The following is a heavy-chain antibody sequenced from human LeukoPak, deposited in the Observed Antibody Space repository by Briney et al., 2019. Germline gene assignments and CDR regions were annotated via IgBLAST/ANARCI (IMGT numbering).Heavy chain of an antibody. D-gene: IGHD6-13*01. CDR2: ISRSSSHMYYA. V-gene: IGHV3-21*01. CDR1: GFTFSSYS. CDR3: AGGITAADPFDY. J-gene: IGHJ4*02. Sequence: GGSLRLSCAASGFTFSSYSMNWVRQAPGKGLEWVSSISRSSSHMYYADYADSVKGRFTISRDNAKNSLYLQMNSLRSEDTAVYYCAGGITAADPFDYWGQGTLVTVSS.